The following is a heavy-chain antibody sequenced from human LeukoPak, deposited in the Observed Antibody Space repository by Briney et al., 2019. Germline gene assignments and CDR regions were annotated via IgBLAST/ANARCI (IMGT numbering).Heavy chain of an antibody. CDR2: INPNSGGT. V-gene: IGHV1-2*02. CDR3: AAEIYDSSGYFDY. Sequence: ASVKVSCKASGYTFTCYYMHWVRQAPGQGLEWMGWINPNSGGTNYAQKFQGRVTMTRDTSTSTVYMELSSLRSEDTAVYYCAAEIYDSSGYFDYWGQGTLVTVSS. D-gene: IGHD3-22*01. J-gene: IGHJ4*02. CDR1: GYTFTCYY.